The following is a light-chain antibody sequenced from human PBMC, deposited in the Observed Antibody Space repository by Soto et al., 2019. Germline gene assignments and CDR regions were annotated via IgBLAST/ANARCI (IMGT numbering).Light chain of an antibody. CDR3: HQYGRTPFT. CDR1: QSVSTNY. J-gene: IGKJ3*01. Sequence: EIVLTQSPGTLSLSPGDRATLSCRASQSVSTNYLAWYQQSLGQAPRLLIYGASSRATGIPDRCSGNGSGIDFAIAISRVELEDFAVYYYHQYGRTPFTFGLGTKVDIK. V-gene: IGKV3-20*01. CDR2: GAS.